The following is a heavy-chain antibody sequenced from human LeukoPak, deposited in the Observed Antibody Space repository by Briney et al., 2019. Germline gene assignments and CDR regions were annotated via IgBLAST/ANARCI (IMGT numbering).Heavy chain of an antibody. Sequence: GTLSLTCAVSGGPISSTNWWSWVRQPPGKGLEWIGEIYLSESTNYNPSLRSRITISVDKSKDQFSLRLSSVTAADTAVYHCARKIGSSGAFDIWGQGTMVTVSS. J-gene: IGHJ3*02. CDR2: IYLSEST. CDR3: ARKIGSSGAFDI. V-gene: IGHV4-4*02. D-gene: IGHD1-26*01. CDR1: GGPISSTNW.